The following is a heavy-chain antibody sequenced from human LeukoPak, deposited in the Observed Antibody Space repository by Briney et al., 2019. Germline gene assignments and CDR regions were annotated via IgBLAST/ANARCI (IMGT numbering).Heavy chain of an antibody. CDR1: GFSFSNYA. V-gene: IGHV3-23*01. D-gene: IGHD1-26*01. Sequence: GGSLRLSCSASGFSFSNYAMSWVRQAPGKGLQWVAVIRSRVNSIYYAESVKGRFTVSRDNSRNTLYLQMDSLRADDTATYYCAREGRWVGWFDLWGQGTLLAVSS. CDR3: AREGRWVGWFDL. J-gene: IGHJ5*02. CDR2: IRSRVNSI.